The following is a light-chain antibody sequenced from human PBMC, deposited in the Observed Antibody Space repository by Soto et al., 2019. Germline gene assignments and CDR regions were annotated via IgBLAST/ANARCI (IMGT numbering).Light chain of an antibody. V-gene: IGKV1-5*01. CDR3: QQYNSYWT. CDR1: QGISGW. CDR2: DAS. Sequence: DIRMTQSPSTLSASVVDRFTITFRASQGISGWLAWYQQKPGKAPKLLIYDASSLESGVPSRFSGSGSGTEFTLTISSLRPDDFATYYCQQYNSYWTFGQGTKVDNK. J-gene: IGKJ1*01.